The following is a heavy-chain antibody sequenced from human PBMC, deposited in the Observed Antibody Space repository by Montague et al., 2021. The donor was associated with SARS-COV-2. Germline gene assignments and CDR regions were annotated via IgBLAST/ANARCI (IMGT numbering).Heavy chain of an antibody. CDR3: ARDLTYGSGRSYYYYGVDV. Sequence: SLRLSCAASGFTVSSNYMSWVRQAPGKGLGWVSVIYSGGSTYYADSVKGRFTISRHNSKNTLYLQMNSLRAEDTAVYYCARDLTYGSGRSYYYYGVDVWGQGTMVTVSS. D-gene: IGHD3-10*01. CDR2: IYSGGST. V-gene: IGHV3-53*04. CDR1: GFTVSSNY. J-gene: IGHJ6*02.